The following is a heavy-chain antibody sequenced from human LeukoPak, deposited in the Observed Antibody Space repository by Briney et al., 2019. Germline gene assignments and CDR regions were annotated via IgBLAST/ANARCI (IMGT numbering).Heavy chain of an antibody. V-gene: IGHV4-59*01. CDR3: ARVAYCGGDCYWFDY. Sequence: SETLSLTCTVSGGSISSYYWSWIRQPPGKGQEWIGYIYYSGSTNYNPSLKSRVTISVDTSKNQFSLKLSSVTAADTAVYYCARVAYCGGDCYWFDYWGQGTLVTVSS. CDR1: GGSISSYY. CDR2: IYYSGST. J-gene: IGHJ4*02. D-gene: IGHD2-21*02.